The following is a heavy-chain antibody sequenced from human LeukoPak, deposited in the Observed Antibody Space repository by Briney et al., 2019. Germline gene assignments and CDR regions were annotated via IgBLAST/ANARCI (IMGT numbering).Heavy chain of an antibody. CDR3: ARHGRESRYFDWLLYYIDH. V-gene: IGHV4-59*08. CDR2: IHYSGNT. J-gene: IGHJ4*02. CDR1: GASISAYS. Sequence: PSEALSLTCTVSGASISAYSWSWIRQPPGKGLEWIGCIHYSGNTHCNPSLESRVTLSVDTSKNQFSLKLSSVTAADTAVYYCARHGRESRYFDWLLYYIDHWGQGALVTVSS. D-gene: IGHD3-9*01.